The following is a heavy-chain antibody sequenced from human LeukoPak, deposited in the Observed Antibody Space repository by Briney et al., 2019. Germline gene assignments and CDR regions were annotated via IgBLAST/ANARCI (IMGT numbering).Heavy chain of an antibody. Sequence: GGSLRLSCAASGFTFSGYSMHWVRQAPGKGLEYVSTISRDGGNTFYASSVRGRFTISRDNSKNTLYIQMGSLRGEDMAVYYCAREGGLYYLDYWGQGPVVPVPS. D-gene: IGHD1-26*01. J-gene: IGHJ4*02. V-gene: IGHV3-64*01. CDR2: ISRDGGNT. CDR3: AREGGLYYLDY. CDR1: GFTFSGYS.